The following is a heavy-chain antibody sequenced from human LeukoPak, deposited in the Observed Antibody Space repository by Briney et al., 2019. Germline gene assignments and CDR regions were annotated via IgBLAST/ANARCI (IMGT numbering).Heavy chain of an antibody. CDR3: ARLGLNPAMLPYYFDY. CDR2: IYPGDSDT. V-gene: IGHV5-51*01. J-gene: IGHJ4*02. CDR1: GYSFTSYW. D-gene: IGHD3/OR15-3a*01. Sequence: GESLKISCKGSGYSFTSYWIGWVRQMPGKGLEWMGIIYPGDSDTRYSPSFQGQVTISADKSISTAYLQWSSLKASDTAMYYCARLGLNPAMLPYYFDYWGQGTLVTVSS.